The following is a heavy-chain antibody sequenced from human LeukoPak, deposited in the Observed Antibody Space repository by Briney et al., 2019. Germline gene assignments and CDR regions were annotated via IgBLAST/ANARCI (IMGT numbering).Heavy chain of an antibody. Sequence: RASVKVSCKASRYTFTSYDINWVRQATGQGLKWMGWMNPNSGNTGYAQKFQGRVTMTRNTSISTAYMELSSLRSEDTAVYYCASAIFPYGWFDPWGQGTLVTVSS. D-gene: IGHD3-3*01. J-gene: IGHJ5*02. CDR3: ASAIFPYGWFDP. V-gene: IGHV1-8*01. CDR2: MNPNSGNT. CDR1: RYTFTSYD.